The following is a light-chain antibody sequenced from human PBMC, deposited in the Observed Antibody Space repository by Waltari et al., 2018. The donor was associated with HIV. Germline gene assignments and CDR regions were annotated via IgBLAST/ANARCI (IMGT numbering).Light chain of an antibody. CDR2: EVS. V-gene: IGLV2-14*01. CDR3: TSYTTTSCYV. CDR1: SSDVGGHNF. J-gene: IGLJ1*01. Sequence: QSALTQSASVSGSPGQSITISCTGTSSDVGGHNFVSWYQHHPGKAPKLMIYEVSNRPSGVSHRFAGSKSGNTASLTISGRQPEDEADYYCTSYTTTSCYVFGTGTKVTVL.